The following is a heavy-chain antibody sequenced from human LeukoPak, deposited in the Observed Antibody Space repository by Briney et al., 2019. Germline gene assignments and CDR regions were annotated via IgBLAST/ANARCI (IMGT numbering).Heavy chain of an antibody. Sequence: GASVKVSCKASGGTFSSYAISWLRQAPGQGLEWMGGVIPIFGTANYAQKFQGRVTITTDESTSTAYMELSSLRSEDTAVYYCARGDYYGTGYFDYWGQGTLVTVSS. CDR3: ARGDYYGTGYFDY. CDR2: VIPIFGTA. V-gene: IGHV1-69*05. J-gene: IGHJ4*02. D-gene: IGHD3-10*01. CDR1: GGTFSSYA.